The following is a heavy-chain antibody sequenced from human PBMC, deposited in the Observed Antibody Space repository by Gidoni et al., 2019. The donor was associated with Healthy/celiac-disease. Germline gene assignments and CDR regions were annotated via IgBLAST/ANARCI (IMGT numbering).Heavy chain of an antibody. V-gene: IGHV4-34*01. CDR1: GGSFSGYY. Sequence: QVQLQQWGAGLLKPSETLSLTCAVYGGSFSGYYWSWIRQPPGKGLEWIGEINHSGSTNYNPSLKSRVTISVDTSKNQFSLKLSSVTAADTAVYYCARGYCSSTSCSRWFDPWGQGTLVTVSS. CDR3: ARGYCSSTSCSRWFDP. D-gene: IGHD2-2*01. CDR2: INHSGST. J-gene: IGHJ5*02.